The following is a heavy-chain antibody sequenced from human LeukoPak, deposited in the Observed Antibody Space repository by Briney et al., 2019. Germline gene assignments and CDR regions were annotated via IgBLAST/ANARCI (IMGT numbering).Heavy chain of an antibody. J-gene: IGHJ4*02. CDR1: GFTFSSYA. V-gene: IGHV3-23*01. Sequence: GRSLRLSCAASGFTFSSYAMSWVRQAPGKGLEWVSAISGSGGSTYYADSVKGRFTISRDNSKNTLYLQMNSLRAEDTAVYYCAKDDGLLWFGELLNYFDYWGQGTLVTVSS. D-gene: IGHD3-10*01. CDR2: ISGSGGST. CDR3: AKDDGLLWFGELLNYFDY.